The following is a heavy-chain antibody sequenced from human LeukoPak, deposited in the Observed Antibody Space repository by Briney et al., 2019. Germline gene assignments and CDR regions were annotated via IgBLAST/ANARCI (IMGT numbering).Heavy chain of an antibody. CDR2: IYYSGST. CDR3: ARLGGDYEP. Sequence: PSETLSLTCTVSGGSFSSSSYYWGWIRQPPGKGLEWIGSIYYSGSTYYNPSLKSRVTISVDTSKNQFSLKLSSVTAADTAVYYCARLGGDYEPWGQGTLVTVSS. J-gene: IGHJ5*02. D-gene: IGHD4-17*01. V-gene: IGHV4-39*01. CDR1: GGSFSSSSYY.